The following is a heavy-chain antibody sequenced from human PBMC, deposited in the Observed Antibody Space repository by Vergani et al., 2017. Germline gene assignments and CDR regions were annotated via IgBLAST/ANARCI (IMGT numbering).Heavy chain of an antibody. CDR1: GYTFTSYY. V-gene: IGHV1-46*01. CDR2: INPSGGST. CDR3: ARTPEGYSYGYYFDY. J-gene: IGHJ4*02. D-gene: IGHD5-18*01. Sequence: QVQLVQSGAEVKKPGASVKVSCKASGYTFTSYYMHWVRQAPGQGLEWMGIINPSGGSTSYAQKFQGRVTMTRDTSTSTGYMELSSPRSEDTAVYYCARTPEGYSYGYYFDYWGQGTLVTVSS.